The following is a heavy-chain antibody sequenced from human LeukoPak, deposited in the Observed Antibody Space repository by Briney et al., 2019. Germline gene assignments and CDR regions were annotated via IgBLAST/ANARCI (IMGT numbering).Heavy chain of an antibody. CDR3: ARWERDGYNTFDY. J-gene: IGHJ4*02. D-gene: IGHD5-24*01. CDR1: GGTFSSYA. V-gene: IGHV1-69*05. Sequence: SVKVSCKASGGTFSSYAISWVRQAPGQGLEWMGGIIPIFGTANYAQKFQGRVTITTDESTSTAYMELSSLRSEDTAVYYCARWERDGYNTFDYWGQGTLVTVSS. CDR2: IIPIFGTA.